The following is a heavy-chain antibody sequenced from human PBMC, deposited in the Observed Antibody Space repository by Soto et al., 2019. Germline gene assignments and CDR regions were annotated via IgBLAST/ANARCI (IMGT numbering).Heavy chain of an antibody. Sequence: GGSLRLSCAASGFTLSDYDMYWIRQAPGKGLEWVSYISPSGSTIYYADSVKGRFTISRDNAKNSLFLQLNSLRAEDTAVYYCARDLTGNVFDFWGQGTLVTVSS. CDR3: ARDLTGNVFDF. V-gene: IGHV3-11*01. J-gene: IGHJ4*02. CDR1: GFTLSDYD. D-gene: IGHD1-20*01. CDR2: ISPSGSTI.